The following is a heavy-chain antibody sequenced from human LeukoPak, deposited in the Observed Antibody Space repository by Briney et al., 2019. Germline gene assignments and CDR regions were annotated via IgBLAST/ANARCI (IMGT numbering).Heavy chain of an antibody. CDR1: GFTFSNYA. J-gene: IGHJ4*02. Sequence: PGGSLRLSCAASGFTFSNYAMSWVRQAPGKGLEWVSAISGSGGSTYYADSVKGRFTISRDDSKNTLYLQMNSLRAEDTAVYYCAKTPQIAVAGLLDYWGQGTLVTVSS. D-gene: IGHD6-19*01. V-gene: IGHV3-23*01. CDR2: ISGSGGST. CDR3: AKTPQIAVAGLLDY.